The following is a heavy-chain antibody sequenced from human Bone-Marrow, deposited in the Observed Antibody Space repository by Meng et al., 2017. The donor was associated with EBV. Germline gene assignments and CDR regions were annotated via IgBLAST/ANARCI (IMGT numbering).Heavy chain of an antibody. CDR3: ARGLAYGDYGVDY. J-gene: IGHJ4*02. Sequence: QVQLVQSGSELKKPXVFVKVSCKASGYSLSTFAMNWVRQAPGQGLEWMGWINTNTGYATYAQGFRGRFVFSLETSVSTAYLQINSLKAADTAMYYCARGLAYGDYGVDYWGQGTLVTVSS. D-gene: IGHD2-21*01. CDR1: GYSLSTFA. CDR2: INTNTGYA. V-gene: IGHV7-4-1*02.